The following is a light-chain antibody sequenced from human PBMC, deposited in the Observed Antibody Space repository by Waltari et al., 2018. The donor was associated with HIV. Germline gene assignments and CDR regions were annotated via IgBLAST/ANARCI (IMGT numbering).Light chain of an antibody. CDR1: SSNIRSNP. CDR3: AVWDDSLRSVL. CDR2: TNI. Sequence: QSVLTQPPSASGTPGQRVNICCSGGSSNIRSNPVNWYRQFPGEAPKLLIYTNIQRPSGVPYRFSGSKSGTSASLAISGLQSEDEADFYCAVWDDSLRSVLFGGGTRLTVL. V-gene: IGLV1-44*01. J-gene: IGLJ3*02.